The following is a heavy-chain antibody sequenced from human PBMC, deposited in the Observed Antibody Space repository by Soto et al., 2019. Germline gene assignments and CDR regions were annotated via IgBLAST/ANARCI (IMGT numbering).Heavy chain of an antibody. CDR2: TYFRSKWYN. Sequence: PXQTLSVTWAISGDSVSSNTASCNWIRHSPSRGLEWLGRTYFRSKWYNDYAVSVKSRIIINPDTSNNQFSLQLNSVTPEDTAVYFCAKGDNLGPKTGYAFDPWGQGIMVTVSS. V-gene: IGHV6-1*01. CDR1: GDSVSSNTAS. J-gene: IGHJ5*02. D-gene: IGHD5-12*01. CDR3: AKGDNLGPKTGYAFDP.